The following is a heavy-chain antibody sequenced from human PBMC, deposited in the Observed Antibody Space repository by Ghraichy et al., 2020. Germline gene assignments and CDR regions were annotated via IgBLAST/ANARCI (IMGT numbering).Heavy chain of an antibody. Sequence: ASVKVSCKVSGYTLTELSMHWVRQAPGKGLEWMGGFDPEDGETIYAQKFQGRVTMTEDTSTDTAYMELSSLRSEDTAVYYCATDRYYYDSSGYLFDYWGQGTLVTVSS. CDR3: ATDRYYYDSSGYLFDY. CDR2: FDPEDGET. CDR1: GYTLTELS. J-gene: IGHJ4*02. V-gene: IGHV1-24*01. D-gene: IGHD3-22*01.